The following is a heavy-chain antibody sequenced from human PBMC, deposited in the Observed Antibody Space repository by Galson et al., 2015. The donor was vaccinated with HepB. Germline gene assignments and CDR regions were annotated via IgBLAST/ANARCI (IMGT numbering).Heavy chain of an antibody. Sequence: QSGAEVKKPGASVKVSCKASGYTFTSYGISWVRQAPGQGLEWMGWISAYNGNTNYAQKLQGRVTMTTDTSTSTAYMELRSLRSDDTAVYYCARWRVDTIFGVVIRPFDYWGQGTLVTVSS. D-gene: IGHD3-3*01. J-gene: IGHJ4*02. CDR1: GYTFTSYG. CDR3: ARWRVDTIFGVVIRPFDY. V-gene: IGHV1-18*04. CDR2: ISAYNGNT.